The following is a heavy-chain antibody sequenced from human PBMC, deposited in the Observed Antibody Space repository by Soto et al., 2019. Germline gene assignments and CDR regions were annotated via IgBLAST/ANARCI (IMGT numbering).Heavy chain of an antibody. J-gene: IGHJ4*02. Sequence: GGSLRLSCAASGFTVSSNYMSWVRQAPGKGLEWVSVIYSGGSTYYADSVKGRFTISRDNSKNTLYLQMNSLRAEDTAVYYCARPARYDYVWGSWTFDYWGQGTLVTVSS. CDR3: ARPARYDYVWGSWTFDY. D-gene: IGHD3-16*01. CDR1: GFTVSSNY. V-gene: IGHV3-53*01. CDR2: IYSGGST.